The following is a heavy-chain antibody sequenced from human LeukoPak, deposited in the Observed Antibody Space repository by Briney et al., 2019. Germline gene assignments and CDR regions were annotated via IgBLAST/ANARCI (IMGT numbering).Heavy chain of an antibody. CDR2: IRYDGSNK. D-gene: IGHD5-18*01. CDR1: GFTFSSYG. V-gene: IGHV3-30*02. J-gene: IGHJ4*02. CDR3: AKDTGAWIHLWHLFDY. Sequence: PGGSLRLSCAASGFTFSSYGMHWVRQAPGKGLEWVAFIRYDGSNKYYADSVKGRFTISRDNSKNTLYLQMNSLRAEDTAVYYCAKDTGAWIHLWHLFDYWGQGTLVTVSS.